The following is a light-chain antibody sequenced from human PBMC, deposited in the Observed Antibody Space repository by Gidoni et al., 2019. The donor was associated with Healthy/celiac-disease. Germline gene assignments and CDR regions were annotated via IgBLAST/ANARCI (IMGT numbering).Light chain of an antibody. V-gene: IGKV3-11*01. CDR3: QQRSNWLLT. CDR2: DAS. J-gene: IGKJ4*01. Sequence: EIVLTQSPATLSLSPGERATLSCRASQSVSSYVAWYPKKHGQAPRLLIYDASNRATGNPARFSGRGSGTDFTLTISMLEPEDFAVYYCQQRSNWLLTFGGGTKVEIK. CDR1: QSVSSY.